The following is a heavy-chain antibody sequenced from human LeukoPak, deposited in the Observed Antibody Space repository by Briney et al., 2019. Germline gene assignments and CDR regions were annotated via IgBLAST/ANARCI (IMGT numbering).Heavy chain of an antibody. Sequence: PSETLSLTCSVSGGSIKTYYWTWIRQPPGKGLEWIGYIHYSGSTDSNPSLMGRVTISLDTSRSQFSLELRSVTAADTAVYYCVRDQSEFDSCGQGTVVTVSS. CDR3: VRDQSEFDS. V-gene: IGHV4-59*01. J-gene: IGHJ4*02. CDR2: IHYSGST. CDR1: GGSIKTYY.